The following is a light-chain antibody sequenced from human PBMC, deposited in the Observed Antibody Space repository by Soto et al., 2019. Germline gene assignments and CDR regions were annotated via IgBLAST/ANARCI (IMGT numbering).Light chain of an antibody. CDR2: GVS. V-gene: IGKV3-20*01. J-gene: IGKJ2*01. Sequence: EIVLTQSPGTLSLSPGERASLSCRASESLHSNSLAWYQQKPGQAPRLLMSGVSSRAAGIPDRFTGSWSGTDFTLTISRLEPEDFAVYYCHQYVTPSYTFGQGTKLESK. CDR1: ESLHSNS. CDR3: HQYVTPSYT.